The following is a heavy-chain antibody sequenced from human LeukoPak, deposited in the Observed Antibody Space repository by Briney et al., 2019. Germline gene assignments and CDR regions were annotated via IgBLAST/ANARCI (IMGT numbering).Heavy chain of an antibody. D-gene: IGHD6-13*01. CDR1: GFTFSSYN. CDR2: ISSSSSYI. J-gene: IGHJ4*02. CDR3: TREGITAAADY. Sequence: GGALRLFCGTSGFTFSSYNMNWVRQAPGKGPEWVSSISSSSSYIYYADSVKGRFTISRDNAKNSLYLQLNSLRAEDTAVYYCTREGITAAADYWGQGTLVTVSS. V-gene: IGHV3-21*01.